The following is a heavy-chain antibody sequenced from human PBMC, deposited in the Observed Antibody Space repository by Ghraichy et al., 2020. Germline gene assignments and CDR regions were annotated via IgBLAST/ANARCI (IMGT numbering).Heavy chain of an antibody. J-gene: IGHJ6*02. V-gene: IGHV1-46*01. CDR3: AREGDDIVVVPAATAYYGMDV. CDR1: GYTFTNYY. Sequence: ASVKVSCKASGYTFTNYYMHWVRQAPGQGLEWMGIINPSGGSTSCAQKFQGRVTMTRDTSTSTVYMELSSLRSEDTAVYYCAREGDDIVVVPAATAYYGMDVWGQGTTVTVSS. CDR2: INPSGGST. D-gene: IGHD2-2*01.